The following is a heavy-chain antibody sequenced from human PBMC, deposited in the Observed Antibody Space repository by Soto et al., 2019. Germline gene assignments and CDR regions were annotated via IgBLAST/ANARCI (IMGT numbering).Heavy chain of an antibody. CDR1: GFTFSSYW. V-gene: IGHV3-74*01. D-gene: IGHD1-7*01. J-gene: IGHJ3*02. CDR3: ARDTGDRWNYGAFDI. CDR2: IDIAGSTT. Sequence: EVQLVESGGGLVQPGGSLRLSCAASGFTFSSYWMHWVRQTPGKGLVWVSRIDIAGSTTTYADSVKGRFTISRDNAKNTLYLQMNSLRAEDTAVYYCARDTGDRWNYGAFDIWGQGTMVTVSS.